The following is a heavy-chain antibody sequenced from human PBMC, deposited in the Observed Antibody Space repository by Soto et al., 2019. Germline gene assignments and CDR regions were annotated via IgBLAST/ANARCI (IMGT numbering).Heavy chain of an antibody. CDR1: GFTFSSYG. CDR3: VKTDSSGNHFYYYYGMDV. CDR2: ISYDGSNK. J-gene: IGHJ6*02. Sequence: QVQLVESGGGVVQPGRSLRLSCAASGFTFSSYGMHWVRQAPGKGLEWVAVISYDGSNKYYADSVKGRFTISRDNSKNTLYLQMNSLRAEDTAVYYCVKTDSSGNHFYYYYGMDVWGQGTTVTVSS. V-gene: IGHV3-30*18. D-gene: IGHD3-22*01.